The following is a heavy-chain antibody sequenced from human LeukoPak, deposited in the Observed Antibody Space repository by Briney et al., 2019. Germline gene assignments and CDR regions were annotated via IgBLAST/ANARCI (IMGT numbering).Heavy chain of an antibody. Sequence: GESLKISCKGSRYSFTSYWIGWVRQMPGKVLEWMGIIYPGDSDTRYSPSFQGQVTISADKSISTAYLQWSSLKASDTAMYYCARRIDCSSTSCRAFDIWGQGTMDTVSS. CDR2: IYPGDSDT. D-gene: IGHD2-2*01. CDR1: RYSFTSYW. V-gene: IGHV5-51*01. CDR3: ARRIDCSSTSCRAFDI. J-gene: IGHJ3*02.